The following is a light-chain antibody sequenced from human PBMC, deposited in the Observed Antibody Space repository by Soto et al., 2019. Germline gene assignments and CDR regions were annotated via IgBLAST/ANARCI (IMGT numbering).Light chain of an antibody. CDR3: QPGYSTPWT. J-gene: IGKJ1*01. V-gene: IGKV1-39*01. CDR2: AAS. CDR1: HSISSY. Sequence: DIQMTQSPSSLSASVGDRVTITCRASHSISSYLNWYQQKPGKAPKLLIYAASSLQSGVPSRFSGSGSGTDFNITISSLQPEDFATYYSQPGYSTPWTFCQGNKLEIK.